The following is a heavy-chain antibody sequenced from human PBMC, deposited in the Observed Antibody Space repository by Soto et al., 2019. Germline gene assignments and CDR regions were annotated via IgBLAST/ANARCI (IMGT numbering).Heavy chain of an antibody. D-gene: IGHD3-16*01. V-gene: IGHV1-18*01. Sequence: QVQLVQSAAEVKKPGASVKVSCKASGYTFISYGITWVRQAPGQGLEWVGWISPYNDYTEYAQKFHGRVTMTTDTSSGTVSMALRGLRSDDTAVHYCARGGYYENVWRELNYYGLDVWGQGTTVTVSS. CDR3: ARGGYYENVWRELNYYGLDV. J-gene: IGHJ6*02. CDR1: GYTFISYG. CDR2: ISPYNDYT.